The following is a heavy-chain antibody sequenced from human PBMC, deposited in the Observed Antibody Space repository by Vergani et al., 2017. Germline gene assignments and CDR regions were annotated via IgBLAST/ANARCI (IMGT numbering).Heavy chain of an antibody. Sequence: EVQLVESGGGVVRPGGSLRLSCVGSGFAFGDFGMSWVRQVPGKGLVWVAGINWNGGTTIYGDPVTGRFTISRDNAKNSLYLQMNSLRHGDTALYYCVRREGHNQAPFDNWGQGTLVIVSS. CDR3: VRREGHNQAPFDN. D-gene: IGHD5-24*01. J-gene: IGHJ4*01. CDR2: INWNGGTT. CDR1: GFAFGDFG. V-gene: IGHV3-20*04.